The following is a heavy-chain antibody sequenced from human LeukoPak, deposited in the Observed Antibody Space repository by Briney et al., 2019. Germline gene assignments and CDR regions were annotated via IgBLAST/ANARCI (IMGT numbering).Heavy chain of an antibody. CDR3: ARGPQRKTTVTMYWFGP. Sequence: ASVKVSCKASGYTFTGYYLHWVRQAPGQGLEWMGWINPNSDVTNYAQKFQGRVTMTRDTSISTAYMELSTLRSDDTAVYYCARGPQRKTTVTMYWFGPWGQGTLVTVSS. D-gene: IGHD4-17*01. J-gene: IGHJ5*02. CDR1: GYTFTGYY. V-gene: IGHV1-2*02. CDR2: INPNSDVT.